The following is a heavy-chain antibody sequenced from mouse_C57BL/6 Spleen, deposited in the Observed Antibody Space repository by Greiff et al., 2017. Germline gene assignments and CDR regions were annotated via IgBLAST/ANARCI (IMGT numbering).Heavy chain of an antibody. CDR2: IDPSDSYT. V-gene: IGHV1-50*01. Sequence: QVQLQQSGAELVKPGASVKLSCKASGYTFTSYWMQWVKQRPGQGLEWIGEIDPSDSYTNYNQKFKGKATLTVDTSSSTAYMQLSSLTSEDSAVYYCVSGPPPYGSSWYFDVWGTGTTVTVSS. D-gene: IGHD1-1*01. CDR1: GYTFTSYW. J-gene: IGHJ1*03. CDR3: VSGPPPYGSSWYFDV.